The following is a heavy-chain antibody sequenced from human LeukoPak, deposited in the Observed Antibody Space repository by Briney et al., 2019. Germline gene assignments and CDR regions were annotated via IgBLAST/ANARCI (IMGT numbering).Heavy chain of an antibody. V-gene: IGHV3-30*18. D-gene: IGHD1-26*01. J-gene: IGHJ4*02. CDR3: AKGVGSPGSYFDY. CDR2: ISYDGSTI. CDR1: GFTFSSYG. Sequence: GRSLRLSCAASGFTFSSYGIHWDRQAPGTGLDLVAVISYDGSTIYYADYVQGRFTISRDNSKDTVYLQMNSLRGEDPAVYYCAKGVGSPGSYFDYWGQGTLVTVSS.